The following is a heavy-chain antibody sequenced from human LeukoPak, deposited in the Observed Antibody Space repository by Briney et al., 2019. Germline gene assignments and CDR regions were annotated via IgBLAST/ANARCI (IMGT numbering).Heavy chain of an antibody. CDR1: GGTFSSYA. J-gene: IGHJ6*03. Sequence: SVKVSCKASGGTFSSYAISWVRQAPGQGLEWMGRIIPIFGTANYAQKFQGRVTITTDESTGTAYMELSSLRSEDTAVYYCASSFTFGGVNSKPDYYYYMDVWGKGTTVTVSS. D-gene: IGHD3-16*01. V-gene: IGHV1-69*05. CDR2: IIPIFGTA. CDR3: ASSFTFGGVNSKPDYYYYMDV.